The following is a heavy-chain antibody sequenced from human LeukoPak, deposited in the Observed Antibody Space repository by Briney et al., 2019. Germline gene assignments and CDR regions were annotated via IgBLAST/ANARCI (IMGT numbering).Heavy chain of an antibody. CDR1: GFTFSSYS. V-gene: IGHV3-48*01. D-gene: IGHD3-10*01. CDR2: ISSSSSTI. J-gene: IGHJ4*02. Sequence: GGSLRLSCAASGFTFSSYSMNWVRQAPGKGLEWVSYISSSSSTIYYADSVKGRFTISRDNAKNSLYPQMNSLRAEDTAVYYCARAELLWFGELYYFDYWGQGTLVTVSS. CDR3: ARAELLWFGELYYFDY.